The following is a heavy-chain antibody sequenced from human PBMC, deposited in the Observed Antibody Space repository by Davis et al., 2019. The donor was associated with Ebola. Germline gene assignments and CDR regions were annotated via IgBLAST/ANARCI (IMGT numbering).Heavy chain of an antibody. CDR3: ARDRHIAVAGNPRRMGMDV. D-gene: IGHD6-19*01. CDR1: GFTFSSYW. Sequence: HTGGSLRLSCAASGFTFSSYWMHWVRQAPGKGLVWVPRINSDGSSTSYADSVKGRFTISRDNAKNTLYLQMNSLRAEDTAVYYCARDRHIAVAGNPRRMGMDVWGQGTTVTVSS. CDR2: INSDGSST. V-gene: IGHV3-74*01. J-gene: IGHJ6*02.